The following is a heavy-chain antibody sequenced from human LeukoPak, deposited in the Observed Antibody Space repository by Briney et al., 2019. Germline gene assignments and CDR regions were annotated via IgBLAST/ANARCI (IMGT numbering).Heavy chain of an antibody. J-gene: IGHJ4*02. Sequence: GGSLRLSRAASGFTFSSYSMNWVRQAPGKGLEWVSSISSSSSYIYYADSVKGRFTISRDNAKNSLYLQMNSLRAEDTAVYYCARDGTGWYDPNLNYWGQGTLVTVSS. V-gene: IGHV3-21*01. D-gene: IGHD6-19*01. CDR3: ARDGTGWYDPNLNY. CDR1: GFTFSSYS. CDR2: ISSSSSYI.